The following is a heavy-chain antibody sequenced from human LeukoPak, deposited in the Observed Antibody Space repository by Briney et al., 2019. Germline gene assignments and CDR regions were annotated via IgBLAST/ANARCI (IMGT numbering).Heavy chain of an antibody. CDR1: GFTFSSYA. J-gene: IGHJ3*02. CDR3: AKSRGVRGGLMQRVGAFDI. D-gene: IGHD3-16*01. V-gene: IGHV3-23*01. CDR2: ISGSGGST. Sequence: PGGSLRLSCAASGFTFSSYAMSWVRQAPGKGLEWVSAISGSGGSTYYADSVKGRFTISRDNSKNTLYLQMNSLRAEDTAVYYCAKSRGVRGGLMQRVGAFDIWGQGTMVTVSS.